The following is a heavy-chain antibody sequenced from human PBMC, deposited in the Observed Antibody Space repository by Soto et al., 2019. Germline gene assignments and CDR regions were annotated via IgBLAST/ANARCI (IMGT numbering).Heavy chain of an antibody. D-gene: IGHD5-18*01. CDR1: GGTFSSYA. CDR2: IIPIFGTA. Sequence: SVKVSCKASGGTFSSYAISWVRQAPGQGLEWMGGIIPIFGTANYAQKFQGRVTITADESTSTAYMELSSLGSEDTAVYYCARSFSDTAMVPGDRYYYYYGMDVWGQGTTVTVSS. J-gene: IGHJ6*02. CDR3: ARSFSDTAMVPGDRYYYYYGMDV. V-gene: IGHV1-69*13.